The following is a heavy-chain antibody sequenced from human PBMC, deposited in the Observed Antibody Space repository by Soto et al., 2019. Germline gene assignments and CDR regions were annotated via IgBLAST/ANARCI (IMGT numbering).Heavy chain of an antibody. CDR3: ARGYCSSTSCPRMDV. J-gene: IGHJ6*02. V-gene: IGHV3-30-3*01. CDR2: ISYDGSNK. D-gene: IGHD2-2*01. Sequence: GGSLRLSCAASGVTFSSYAMHWVRQAPGKGLEWVAVISYDGSNKYYADSVKGRFTISRDNSKNTLYLQMNSLRAEDTAVYYCARGYCSSTSCPRMDVWGQGTTVTVSS. CDR1: GVTFSSYA.